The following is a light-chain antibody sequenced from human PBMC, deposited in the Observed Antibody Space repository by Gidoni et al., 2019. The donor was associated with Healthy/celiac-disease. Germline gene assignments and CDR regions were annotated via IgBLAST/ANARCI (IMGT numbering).Light chain of an antibody. CDR2: GAS. CDR3: QQYGSSPLG. Sequence: IVLTQSPGTLSVSPGERATLSCRASQSVSSSYLAWYQQKPGQAPRLLIYGASSRATGIPDRFSGSGSGTDFTLTISRLEPEDFAVYYCQQYGSSPLGFXPXTKVDIK. CDR1: QSVSSSY. J-gene: IGKJ3*01. V-gene: IGKV3-20*01.